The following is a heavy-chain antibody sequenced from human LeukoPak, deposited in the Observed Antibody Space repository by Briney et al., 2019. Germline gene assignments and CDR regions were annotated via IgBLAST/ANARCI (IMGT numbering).Heavy chain of an antibody. CDR2: ISWNGGAI. D-gene: IGHD3-3*01. Sequence: GGSLRLSCAASGFTFDDHAFHWVRPAPGKGLEWVSGISWNGGAIGYADPVKGRFTISRDNAKNSLFLQMNSLRPEDTAVYYCAKDIGVRKYYYYYYMDVWGKGTTVTVSS. CDR1: GFTFDDHA. J-gene: IGHJ6*03. V-gene: IGHV3-9*01. CDR3: AKDIGVRKYYYYYYMDV.